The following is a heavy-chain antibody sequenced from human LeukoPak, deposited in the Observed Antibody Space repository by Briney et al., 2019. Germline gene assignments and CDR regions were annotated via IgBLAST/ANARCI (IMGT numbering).Heavy chain of an antibody. CDR3: ARLRSSSWYTVDY. CDR2: IYPGDSDT. V-gene: IGHV5-51*01. Sequence: GESLKISCKASGYTFSNYWIAWVRQMPGKGLEWMGIIYPGDSDTRYSPSFQGQVTISADKSTSTAYLQWSSLKASDTAMYYCARLRSSSWYTVDYWGQGTLVTVSS. J-gene: IGHJ4*02. CDR1: GYTFSNYW. D-gene: IGHD6-13*01.